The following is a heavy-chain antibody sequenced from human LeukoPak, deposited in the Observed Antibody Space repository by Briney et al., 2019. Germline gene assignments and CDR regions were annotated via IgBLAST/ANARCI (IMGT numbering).Heavy chain of an antibody. D-gene: IGHD2-2*01. J-gene: IGHJ5*02. Sequence: ASVKVSCKASGGTFSSYAISWVRQAPGQGLEWMGGIIPIFGTANYAQTFHGRVTITTDESTSTAYMELSSLRSEDTAVYYCARDRRLGSGTTLGGSYNWFDPWGQGTLVTVSS. CDR3: ARDRRLGSGTTLGGSYNWFDP. CDR2: IIPIFGTA. CDR1: GGTFSSYA. V-gene: IGHV1-69*05.